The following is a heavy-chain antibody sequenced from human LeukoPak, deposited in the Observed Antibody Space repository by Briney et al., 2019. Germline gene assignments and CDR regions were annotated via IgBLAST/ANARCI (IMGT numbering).Heavy chain of an antibody. Sequence: GGSLRLSCAASGFTVSSNYMSWVRQAPGKGLEWVSLIYSGGSTYYADSVKGRFTISRDNSKNTLYLQMNSLRAEDTAVYYCANCPPPPDAFDIWGQGTMVTVSS. CDR1: GFTVSSNY. CDR2: IYSGGST. CDR3: ANCPPPPDAFDI. V-gene: IGHV3-53*01. D-gene: IGHD2-15*01. J-gene: IGHJ3*02.